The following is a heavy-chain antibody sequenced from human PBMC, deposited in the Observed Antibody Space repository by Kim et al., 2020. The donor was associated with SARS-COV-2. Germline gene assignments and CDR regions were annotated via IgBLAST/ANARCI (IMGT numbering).Heavy chain of an antibody. CDR1: GFTFDDYA. J-gene: IGHJ6*02. Sequence: GGSLRLSCAASGFTFDDYAMHWVRQAPGKGLEWVSGISWNSGSIGSADSVKGRFTISRDNAKNSLYLPMNSLRAEDTALYYCAKDDSSGLMYGMDVWGQGTTVTVSS. V-gene: IGHV3-9*01. D-gene: IGHD3-22*01. CDR2: ISWNSGSI. CDR3: AKDDSSGLMYGMDV.